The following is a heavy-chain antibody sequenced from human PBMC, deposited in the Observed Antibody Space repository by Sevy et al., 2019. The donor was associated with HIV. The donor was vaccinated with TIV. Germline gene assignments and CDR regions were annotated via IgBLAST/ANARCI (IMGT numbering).Heavy chain of an antibody. CDR2: ISGSGGST. J-gene: IGHJ4*02. CDR1: GLTFSSYA. D-gene: IGHD3-10*01. CDR3: AKVPGGVTMVRGVIITSFDY. Sequence: GGSLRLSCAASGLTFSSYAMSWVRQAPGKGLEWVSAISGSGGSTYYADSVKGRFTISRDNSKNTLYLQMNSLRAEDTAVYYCAKVPGGVTMVRGVIITSFDYWGQGTLVTVSS. V-gene: IGHV3-23*01.